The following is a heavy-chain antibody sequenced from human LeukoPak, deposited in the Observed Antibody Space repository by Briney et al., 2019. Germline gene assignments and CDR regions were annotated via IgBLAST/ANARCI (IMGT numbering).Heavy chain of an antibody. CDR1: GGSFSGYY. CDR2: IYYSGST. J-gene: IGHJ4*02. Sequence: SETLSLTCAVYGGSFSGYYWSWIRQPPGKGLEWIGSIYYSGSTYYNPSLKSRVTISVDTSKNQFSLKLSSVTAADTAVYYCAILAVPDFDYWGQGTLVTVSS. CDR3: AILAVPDFDY. V-gene: IGHV4-34*01. D-gene: IGHD3-3*02.